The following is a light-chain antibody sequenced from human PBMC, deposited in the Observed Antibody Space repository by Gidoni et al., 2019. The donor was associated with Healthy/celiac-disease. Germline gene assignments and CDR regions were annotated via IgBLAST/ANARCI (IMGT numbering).Light chain of an antibody. CDR3: QSYDSSLSGYV. CDR1: SSNIGSVYD. Sequence: QYVLTQPPSVSGAPGQRVHISCTGSSSNIGSVYDVHWYQQLPGTAPKLLIYGNSNRPSGVPDRFSGSKSGTSASLAITGLQAEDEADYYCQSYDSSLSGYVFGTVTKVTVL. CDR2: GNS. J-gene: IGLJ1*01. V-gene: IGLV1-40*01.